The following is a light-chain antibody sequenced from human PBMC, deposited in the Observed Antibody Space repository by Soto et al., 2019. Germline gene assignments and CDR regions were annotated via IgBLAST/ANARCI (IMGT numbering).Light chain of an antibody. J-gene: IGKJ5*01. CDR2: WAS. Sequence: IQMTQSPPSLSATVGDRVTITCRASRSISDCLSWYQQRPGQPPKLLFYWASTRESGVPDRFSGSGSGTHFTLTITSLQAEDVAVYYCQQYYSSPPTFGQGTRLEIK. V-gene: IGKV4-1*01. CDR3: QQYYSSPPT. CDR1: RSISDC.